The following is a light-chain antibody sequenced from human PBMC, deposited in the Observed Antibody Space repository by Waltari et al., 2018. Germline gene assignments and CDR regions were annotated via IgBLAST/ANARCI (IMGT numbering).Light chain of an antibody. J-gene: IGKJ1*01. CDR1: QSLVHSDGNTY. CDR3: MQGTHWPRT. V-gene: IGKV2-30*02. CDR2: KVS. Sequence: DVVMTQSPLSLPVTLGQPASISCRSSQSLVHSDGNTYLNWFQQRQGQSPRRLIYKVSRRESGVRDRFSGSGSGTDFTLKISRVEAEDVGVYYCMQGTHWPRTFGQGTKVQIK.